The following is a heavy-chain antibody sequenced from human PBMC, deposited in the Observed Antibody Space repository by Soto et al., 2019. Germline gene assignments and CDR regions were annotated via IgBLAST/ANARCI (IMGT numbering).Heavy chain of an antibody. Sequence: PSETLSLTCTVSGGSISSGGYYWSWIRQHPGKGLEWIGYIYYSGSTYYNPSLKSRVTISVDTSKNQFSLKLSSVTAADTAVYYCARSITMVRGVIITEYYFDYWGQGTLVTVSS. CDR2: IYYSGST. D-gene: IGHD3-10*01. J-gene: IGHJ4*02. V-gene: IGHV4-31*03. CDR3: ARSITMVRGVIITEYYFDY. CDR1: GGSISSGGYY.